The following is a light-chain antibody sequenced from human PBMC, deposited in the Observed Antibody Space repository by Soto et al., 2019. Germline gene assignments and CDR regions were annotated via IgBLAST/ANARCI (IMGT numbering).Light chain of an antibody. J-gene: IGKJ1*01. CDR1: QSISSW. Sequence: DIQMTQSPSTLSASVGDRVTITCRASQSISSWLAWYQQKPGKAPKLLIYDASSLESGVPSRFSASGSGTEFTLTITDMQPDDFATYYCQQYYRYPWMFGQGTKVDIK. CDR3: QQYYRYPWM. CDR2: DAS. V-gene: IGKV1-5*01.